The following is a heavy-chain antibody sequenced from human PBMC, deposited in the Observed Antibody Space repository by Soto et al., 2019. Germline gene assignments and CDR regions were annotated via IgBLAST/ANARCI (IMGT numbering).Heavy chain of an antibody. CDR1: GYTFTSYY. J-gene: IGHJ4*02. CDR2: INPSGGST. V-gene: IGHV1-46*01. Sequence: GASVKVSCKASGYTFTSYYMHCVRQAPGQGQEWMRIINPSGGSTSYAQKFQGRVTMTRDTSTSTVYMELSSLRSEDTAVYYCAREGERITIFGVVRRPFDYWGQGTLVTVSS. D-gene: IGHD3-3*01. CDR3: AREGERITIFGVVRRPFDY.